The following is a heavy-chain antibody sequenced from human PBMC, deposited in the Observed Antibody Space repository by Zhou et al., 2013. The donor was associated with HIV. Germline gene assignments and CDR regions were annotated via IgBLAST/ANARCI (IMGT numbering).Heavy chain of an antibody. CDR3: ARVLFDRSDY. V-gene: IGHV1-18*01. CDR1: GGTFDTFA. CDR2: ISGNNGNT. Sequence: QVQLVQSGAEVKKPGSSVKLSCKASGGTFDTFAVAWVRRAPGQGLEWMGWISGNNGNTKYAQKFQGRVTMTTDTSTSTANMEVRSLRSDDTAVYYCARVLFDRSDYWGQGTLVTVSS. D-gene: IGHD3-9*01. J-gene: IGHJ4*02.